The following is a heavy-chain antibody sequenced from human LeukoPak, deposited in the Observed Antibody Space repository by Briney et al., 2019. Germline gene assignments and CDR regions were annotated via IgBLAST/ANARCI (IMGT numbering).Heavy chain of an antibody. CDR1: GFTFSDYY. CDR3: ARVPGCNSGY. Sequence: GGSLRLSCAASGFTFSDYYMHWVRQAPGKGLLWISHINGDGSRTGYADSVKGRFTISRDNAKNSLYLQMNSLRAGDTAVYYCARVPGCNSGYWGQGTLVTVSS. V-gene: IGHV3-74*01. D-gene: IGHD4-23*01. CDR2: INGDGSRT. J-gene: IGHJ4*02.